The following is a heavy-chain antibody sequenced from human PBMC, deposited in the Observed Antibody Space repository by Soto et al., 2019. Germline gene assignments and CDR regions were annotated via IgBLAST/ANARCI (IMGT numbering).Heavy chain of an antibody. CDR3: ARRGSSSWYGY. CDR2: IYYSGST. CDR1: GGSISSSSYY. V-gene: IGHV4-39*01. Sequence: ETLSLTCTVSGGSISSSSYYWGWIRQPPGKGLEWIGSIYYSGSTYYNPSLKSRVTISVDTSKNQFSLKLSSVTAADTAVYYCARRGSSSWYGYWGQGTLVTVSS. D-gene: IGHD6-13*01. J-gene: IGHJ4*02.